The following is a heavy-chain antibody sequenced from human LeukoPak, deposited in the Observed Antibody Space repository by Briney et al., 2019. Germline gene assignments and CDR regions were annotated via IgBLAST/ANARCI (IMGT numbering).Heavy chain of an antibody. V-gene: IGHV3-53*01. Sequence: PGGSLRLSCAASGLTVSSSYMSWVRQAPGKGLEWVSIIYNDGSTYYADSMKSRFTISRDNSKNTLYLQVNSLRAEDRAMYYCARNILFAFDIWGQGTMVTVSS. CDR3: ARNILFAFDI. CDR2: IYNDGST. CDR1: GLTVSSSY. J-gene: IGHJ3*02.